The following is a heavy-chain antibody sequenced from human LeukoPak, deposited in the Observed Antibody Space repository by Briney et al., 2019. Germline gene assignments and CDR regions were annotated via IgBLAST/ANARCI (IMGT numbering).Heavy chain of an antibody. V-gene: IGHV1-46*01. J-gene: IGHJ6*02. CDR2: INPSGGST. D-gene: IGHD2-21*02. Sequence: GASVNVSCKASGYTFTIYYMHWVRQAPGQGLEWMGIINPSGGSTSYAQKFQGRVTMTRDTSTSTVYMELSSLRSEDTAVYYCARAYCGGDCYSGQFVLYYGMDVWGQGTTVTVSS. CDR3: ARAYCGGDCYSGQFVLYYGMDV. CDR1: GYTFTIYY.